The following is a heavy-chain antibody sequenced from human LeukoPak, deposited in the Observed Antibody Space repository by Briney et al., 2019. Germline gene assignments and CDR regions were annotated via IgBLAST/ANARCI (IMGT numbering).Heavy chain of an antibody. CDR2: IKSKTDGGTT. CDR3: TTDTYYDSSGYYFGGGGYFDY. D-gene: IGHD3-22*01. CDR1: GFTFSSYG. V-gene: IGHV3-15*01. Sequence: PGGSLRLSCAASGFTFSSYGMHWVRQAPGKGLEWVGRIKSKTDGGTTDYAAPVKGRFTISRDDSKNTLYLQMNSLKTEDTAVYYCTTDTYYDSSGYYFGGGGYFDYWGQGTLVTVSS. J-gene: IGHJ4*02.